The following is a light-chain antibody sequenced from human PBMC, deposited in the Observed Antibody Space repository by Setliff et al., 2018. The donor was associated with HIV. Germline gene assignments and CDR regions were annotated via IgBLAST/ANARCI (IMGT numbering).Light chain of an antibody. V-gene: IGLV2-14*01. CDR3: SSYISSSTL. CDR1: SSDVGGYNF. J-gene: IGLJ1*01. Sequence: QSALTQPASVSGSPGQSITISCTGTSSDVGGYNFVSWYQQHPGKAPKLIIYEVSNRPSGVSNRFSGSKSGNTASLTISGLQAEDEADYCCSSYISSSTLFGTGTKVTVL. CDR2: EVS.